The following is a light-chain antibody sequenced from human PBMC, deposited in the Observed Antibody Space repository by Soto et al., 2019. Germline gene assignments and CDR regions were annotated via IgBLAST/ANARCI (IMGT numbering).Light chain of an antibody. J-gene: IGKJ4*01. V-gene: IGKV1-39*01. Sequence: DVQLTQSPSSLSAAVGVRVTITCRASQSIRTYLNWYQQRPGKAPKLLIYAASTLHSGVPSRFSGSGSGTEFTLTISSLQPEDFATYYCQQSFSTSTVTFGGGTRVEI. CDR3: QQSFSTSTVT. CDR2: AAS. CDR1: QSIRTY.